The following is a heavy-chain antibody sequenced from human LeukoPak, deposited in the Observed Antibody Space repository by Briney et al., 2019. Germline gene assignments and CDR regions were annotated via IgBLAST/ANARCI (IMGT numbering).Heavy chain of an antibody. CDR3: ASSGVAITLPYLDY. J-gene: IGHJ4*02. CDR1: GFTFSSYA. D-gene: IGHD3-22*01. CDR2: ISYDGSNK. Sequence: PGRSLRLSCAASGFTFSSYAMHWVRQAPGKGLEWVAVISYDGSNKYYADSVKGRFTISRDNSKNTLYLQMNSLRAEDTAVYYCASSGVAITLPYLDYWGQGTLVTVSS. V-gene: IGHV3-30*01.